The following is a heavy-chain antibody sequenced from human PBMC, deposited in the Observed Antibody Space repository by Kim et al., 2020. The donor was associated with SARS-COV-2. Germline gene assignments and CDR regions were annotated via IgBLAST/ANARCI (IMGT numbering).Heavy chain of an antibody. J-gene: IGHJ6*02. Sequence: ASVKVSCKASGYTFTSYGISWVRQAPGQGLEWMGWISAYNGNTNYAQKLQGRVTMTTDTSTSTAYMELRSLRSDDTAVYYCARERIQLWPPVELGYYYYGMDVWGQGTTVTVSS. V-gene: IGHV1-18*04. CDR2: ISAYNGNT. D-gene: IGHD5-18*01. CDR1: GYTFTSYG. CDR3: ARERIQLWPPVELGYYYYGMDV.